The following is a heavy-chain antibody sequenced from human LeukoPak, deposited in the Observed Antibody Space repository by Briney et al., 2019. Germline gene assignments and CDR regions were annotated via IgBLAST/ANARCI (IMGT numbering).Heavy chain of an antibody. CDR2: IRYDGSNK. CDR1: GFTFSSYG. Sequence: GGSLRLSCAASGFTFSSYGMHWVRQAPGKGLEWVAFIRYDGSNKYYADSVKGRFTISRDNPKNTLYLQMNSLRAEDTAVYYCAKPVAGRNWFDPWGQGTLVTVSS. D-gene: IGHD6-19*01. CDR3: AKPVAGRNWFDP. J-gene: IGHJ5*02. V-gene: IGHV3-30*02.